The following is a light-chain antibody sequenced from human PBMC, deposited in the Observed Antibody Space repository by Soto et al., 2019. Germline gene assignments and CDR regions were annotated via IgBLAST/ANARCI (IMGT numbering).Light chain of an antibody. J-gene: IGLJ1*01. Sequence: QSALTQPASVSGSPGQAITISCSGTSSDVGAFNYVSWYQQHPGKAPKLMIYDVSNRPSGVSNRFSGSKSGNTASLPIAGLRAEDEADDYCNSYTRNNTYVFGTGTKRTVL. CDR3: NSYTRNNTYV. CDR1: SSDVGAFNY. V-gene: IGLV2-14*03. CDR2: DVS.